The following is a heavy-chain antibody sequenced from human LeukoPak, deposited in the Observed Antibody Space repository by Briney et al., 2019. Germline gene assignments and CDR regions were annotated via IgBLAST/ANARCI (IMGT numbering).Heavy chain of an antibody. V-gene: IGHV1-69*13. CDR1: GGTFSSYA. Sequence: ASVKVSCKASGGTFSSYAISWVRQAPGQGLEWMGGIIALFGTANYAQKFQGRLTITADESTSTAYMELSSLRSEDTAVYYRARIRDGYNSYFFYGMDVWGQGTTVTVSS. J-gene: IGHJ6*02. CDR2: IIALFGTA. CDR3: ARIRDGYNSYFFYGMDV. D-gene: IGHD5-24*01.